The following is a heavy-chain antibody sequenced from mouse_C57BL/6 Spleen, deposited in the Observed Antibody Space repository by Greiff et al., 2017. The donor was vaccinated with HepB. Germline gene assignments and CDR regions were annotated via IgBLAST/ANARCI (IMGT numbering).Heavy chain of an antibody. V-gene: IGHV1-22*01. Sequence: EVQLQQSGPELVKPGASVKMSCKASGYTFTDYNMHWVKQSHGKSLEWIGYINPNNGGTSYNQKFKGKATLTVNKSSSTAYMELRSLNSEDSAVYYCARTYYGSSYDYWGQGTTLTVSS. D-gene: IGHD1-1*01. J-gene: IGHJ2*01. CDR2: INPNNGGT. CDR1: GYTFTDYN. CDR3: ARTYYGSSYDY.